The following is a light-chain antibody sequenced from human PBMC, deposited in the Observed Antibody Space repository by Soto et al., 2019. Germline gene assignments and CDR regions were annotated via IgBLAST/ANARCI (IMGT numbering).Light chain of an antibody. Sequence: DIQLTQSPSTLSASVGDRVTITCRASQGVTDWLAWYQQKPGKAPKLLIYDASSLQSGVPSRFSGSGSGTEFSRTISILQPDDFATYYCQQYYRSCTFGQGTKVEIK. J-gene: IGKJ2*02. CDR2: DAS. CDR3: QQYYRSCT. V-gene: IGKV1-5*01. CDR1: QGVTDW.